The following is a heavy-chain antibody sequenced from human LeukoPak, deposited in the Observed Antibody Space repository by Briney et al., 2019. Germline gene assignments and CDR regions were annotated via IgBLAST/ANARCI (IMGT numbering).Heavy chain of an antibody. J-gene: IGHJ6*03. CDR1: GFTFSSYG. Sequence: GRSLRRSCAASGFTFSSYGMHWVRQAPGKELEWVAVIWYDGSNKYYADSVKVRFTISRDNSKNTLYLQMNSLRAEDTAVYYCARGGGPYSNDSYYYMDVWGKGTTVTVSS. V-gene: IGHV3-33*01. CDR3: ARGGGPYSNDSYYYMDV. D-gene: IGHD4-11*01. CDR2: IWYDGSNK.